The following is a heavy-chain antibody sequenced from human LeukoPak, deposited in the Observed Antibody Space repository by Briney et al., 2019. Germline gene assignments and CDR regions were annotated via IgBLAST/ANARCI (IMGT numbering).Heavy chain of an antibody. CDR1: GGTFSSYA. CDR2: IIPILGIA. CDR3: ARDRYYDSSGYSRNHFDY. D-gene: IGHD3-22*01. J-gene: IGHJ4*02. V-gene: IGHV1-69*04. Sequence: VNVSCKASGGTFSSYAISWVRQAPGQGREWMGRIIPILGIANYAQKFQGRVTITADKSTSTSYMELSSLSSEDTAVYYCARDRYYDSSGYSRNHFDYWGQGTLVTVSS.